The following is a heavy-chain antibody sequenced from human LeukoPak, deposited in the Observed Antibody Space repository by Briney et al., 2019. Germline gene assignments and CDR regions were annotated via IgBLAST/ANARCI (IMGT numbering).Heavy chain of an antibody. V-gene: IGHV3-23*01. Sequence: GGSRRLSCSASGFTFSRFSMTWVRQLPGRGLEWVSSISGNGHQTYYADSVKGRFSVSRDNSKNILYLQMDSLRADDSALYYCAKDANYYDSSGYLIPFDYWGQGTLVTVSS. CDR2: ISGNGHQT. CDR1: GFTFSRFS. J-gene: IGHJ4*02. D-gene: IGHD3-22*01. CDR3: AKDANYYDSSGYLIPFDY.